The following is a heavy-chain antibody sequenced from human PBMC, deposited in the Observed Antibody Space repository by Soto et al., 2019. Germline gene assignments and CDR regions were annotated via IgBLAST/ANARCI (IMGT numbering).Heavy chain of an antibody. V-gene: IGHV4-59*01. CDR3: ARGKKQLGYSYYYTDV. CDR2: IYYSGST. Sequence: SETLSLTCTVSGGSISSYYWSWIRQPPGKGLEWIGYIYYSGSTNYNPSLKSRVTISVDTSKNQFSLKLSSVTAADTAVYYCARGKKQLGYSYYYTDVWGKGTTVTVSS. J-gene: IGHJ6*03. D-gene: IGHD6-13*01. CDR1: GGSISSYY.